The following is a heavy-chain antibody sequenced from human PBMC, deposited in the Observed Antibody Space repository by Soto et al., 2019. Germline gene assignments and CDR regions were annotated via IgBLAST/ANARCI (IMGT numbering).Heavy chain of an antibody. CDR3: AKGKATSPLRPVDY. J-gene: IGHJ4*02. CDR2: ISWNSGSI. V-gene: IGHV3-9*01. D-gene: IGHD3-16*01. Sequence: HPGGSLRLSCAASGFTFDDYAMHWVRQAPGKGLEWVSGISWNSGSIGYADSVKGRFTISRDNAKNSLYLQMNSLRAEDTALYYCAKGKATSPLRPVDYWGQGTLVTVSS. CDR1: GFTFDDYA.